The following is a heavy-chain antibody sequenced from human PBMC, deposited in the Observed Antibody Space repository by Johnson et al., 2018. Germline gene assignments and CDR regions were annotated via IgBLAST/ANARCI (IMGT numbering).Heavy chain of an antibody. J-gene: IGHJ4*02. V-gene: IGHV3-49*03. Sequence: EVQLLETGGGLVQPGRSLRLSCTASGLTFTDYAMTWFRQTPGRGLQWVAFITSKPYGETPEYAASVEGRFIISRDDSKSNAYLQMNSLKTEDTGIYYCSSSYDFWSSYFRFDYWGQGTLVTVSS. CDR1: GLTFTDYA. CDR2: ITSKPYGETP. CDR3: SSSYDFWSSYFRFDY. D-gene: IGHD3-3*01.